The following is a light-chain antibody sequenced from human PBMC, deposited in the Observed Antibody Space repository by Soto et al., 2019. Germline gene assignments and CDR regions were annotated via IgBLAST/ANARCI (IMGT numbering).Light chain of an antibody. V-gene: IGLV2-14*03. Sequence: SSPAQPPPLAGAPWQSITLSRPGNRSDVGGYNYVSWYQQHPGKAPKLMIYDVSNRPSGVSYRFSGSKSGNTASLTISGLQAEDEADYYCSSYTSSYSYVFGGGTKVTVL. CDR1: RSDVGGYNY. CDR3: SSYTSSYSYV. CDR2: DVS. J-gene: IGLJ1*01.